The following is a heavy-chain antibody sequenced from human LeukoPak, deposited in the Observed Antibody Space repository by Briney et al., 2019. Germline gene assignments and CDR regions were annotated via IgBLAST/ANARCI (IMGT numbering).Heavy chain of an antibody. CDR2: ITSSGSSM. D-gene: IGHD3-10*01. V-gene: IGHV3-21*04. CDR1: GFTFSGYS. Sequence: PGGSLRLSCAGSGFTFSGYSLNWVRQAPGKGLEWVSSITSSGSSMYYADSVKGRFTISRDNSKNTLYLQMNSLRAEDTAVYYCAKEGKDAFDIWGQGTMVTVSS. J-gene: IGHJ3*02. CDR3: AKEGKDAFDI.